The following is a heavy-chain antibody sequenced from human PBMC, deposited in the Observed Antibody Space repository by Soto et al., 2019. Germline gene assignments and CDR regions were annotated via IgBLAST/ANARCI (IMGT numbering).Heavy chain of an antibody. D-gene: IGHD3-10*01. CDR1: GFVFNMYW. Sequence: GSLRLSCAASGFVFNMYWMHWVRQVPGEGPEWVTRINDDGTRTDYADSAKGRFTISRDNAKDILYLQMNALRVDDTAVYYCIRGPRPSSVGTGAFWGQGTLVTVSS. V-gene: IGHV3-74*01. J-gene: IGHJ4*02. CDR3: IRGPRPSSVGTGAF. CDR2: INDDGTRT.